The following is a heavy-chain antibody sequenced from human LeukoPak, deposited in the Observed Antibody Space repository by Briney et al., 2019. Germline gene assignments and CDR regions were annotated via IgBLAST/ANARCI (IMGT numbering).Heavy chain of an antibody. V-gene: IGHV5-51*01. CDR2: IYPGDSNS. D-gene: IGHD5-24*01. CDR3: ARRGYNGNFLGY. CDR1: EYSFTGYW. J-gene: IGHJ4*02. Sequence: GESLKISCKGSEYSFTGYWIGWARQMPGKGLEWMGIIYPGDSNSRYSPSFQGQVTISANKSISTAYLQWSSLKASDTAMYYCARRGYNGNFLGYWGQGTLVTVSS.